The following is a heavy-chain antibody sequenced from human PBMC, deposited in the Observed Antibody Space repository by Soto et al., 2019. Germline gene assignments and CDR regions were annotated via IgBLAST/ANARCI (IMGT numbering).Heavy chain of an antibody. Sequence: HLAQSGPEVKRPGASVKISCKASGFIFTDWFMHWVRQAPGQGPEWMGIINTSGGNSIYSQRFQDRVTMTRDMCTSALYVELSSLTSADTAVYYCAKEGAIPGEVDAWGQGTLVTVSS. CDR3: AKEGAIPGEVDA. V-gene: IGHV1-46*01. CDR2: INTSGGNS. J-gene: IGHJ1*01. CDR1: GFIFTDWF. D-gene: IGHD2-21*01.